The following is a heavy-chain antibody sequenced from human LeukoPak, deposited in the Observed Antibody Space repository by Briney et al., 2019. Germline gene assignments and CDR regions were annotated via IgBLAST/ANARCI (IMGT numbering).Heavy chain of an antibody. CDR1: GGSISSAGYY. Sequence: SQTLYLTCTVSGGSISSAGYYWSWIRQHPGKGLEWIGYIYYSGSTYYNPSLKSRITISVDTSENQFSLKLSSVTAADTAVYYCARADLGPSGGDDWSFDLWGRGALVTVSS. CDR3: ARADLGPSGGDDWSFDL. D-gene: IGHD3-16*01. V-gene: IGHV4-31*03. CDR2: IYYSGST. J-gene: IGHJ2*01.